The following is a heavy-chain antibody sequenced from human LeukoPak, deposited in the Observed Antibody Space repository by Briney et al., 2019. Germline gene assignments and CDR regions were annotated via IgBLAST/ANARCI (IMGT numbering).Heavy chain of an antibody. CDR1: GGTFSSYA. D-gene: IGHD3-22*01. Sequence: ASVKVSCKASGGTFSSYAISWVRQAPGQGLEWMGWINPNSGGTNYAQKFQGRVTMTRDTSISTAYMELSRLRSDDTAVYYCARAHYYDSSGYYYLCDYWGQGTLVTVSS. CDR2: INPNSGGT. J-gene: IGHJ4*02. V-gene: IGHV1-2*02. CDR3: ARAHYYDSSGYYYLCDY.